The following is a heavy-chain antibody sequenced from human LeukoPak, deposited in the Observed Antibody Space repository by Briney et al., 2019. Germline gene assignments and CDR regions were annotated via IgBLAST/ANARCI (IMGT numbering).Heavy chain of an antibody. Sequence: GGSLRLSCGASGFTFTTHWIHWVRQAPGKGLEWVAGIAGGDDRFYADSVKGRFSISRDNSKNTVDLQMNSLRVEDTAVYYCAKGPKTTSEYFQHWGQGTLVTVSS. CDR3: AKGPKTTSEYFQH. D-gene: IGHD4-17*01. CDR2: IAGGDDR. CDR1: GFTFTTHW. V-gene: IGHV3-53*01. J-gene: IGHJ1*01.